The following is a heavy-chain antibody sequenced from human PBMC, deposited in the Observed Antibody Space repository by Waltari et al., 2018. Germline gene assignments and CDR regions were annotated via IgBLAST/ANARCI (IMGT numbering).Heavy chain of an antibody. V-gene: IGHV3-48*01. D-gene: IGHD1-26*01. J-gene: IGHJ4*02. CDR2: MRSSSRTI. CDR1: GFTFSSYS. CDR3: ARGRVGATSDY. Sequence: EVQLVESGGGLVQPGGSLSLSCAASGFTFSSYSMNWVHQAPGKGVEGVAYMRSSSRTIYDADGVKGRCTISRDNAKNSLYLQMNSLRAEDTAVYYCARGRVGATSDYWGQGTLVTVSS.